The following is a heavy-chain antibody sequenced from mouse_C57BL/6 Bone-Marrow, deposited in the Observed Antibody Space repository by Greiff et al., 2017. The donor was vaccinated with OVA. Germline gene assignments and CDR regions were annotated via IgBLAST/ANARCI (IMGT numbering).Heavy chain of an antibody. CDR3: ARGGAWFAY. J-gene: IGHJ3*01. V-gene: IGHV5-16*01. CDR1: GFTFSDYY. CDR2: INYDGSST. Sequence: EVQRVESEGGLVQPGSSMKLSCTASGFTFSDYYMACVRQVPEKGLEWVANINYDGSSTYYLDSLKSRFIISRDNAKNILYLQMSSLKSEDTATYYCARGGAWFAYWGQGTLVTVSA.